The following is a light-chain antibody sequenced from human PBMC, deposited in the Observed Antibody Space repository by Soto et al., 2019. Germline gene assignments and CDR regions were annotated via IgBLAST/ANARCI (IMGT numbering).Light chain of an antibody. Sequence: QSVLTRPPSASGTPGQRVTCSCSGSSSNIGTNTVNWYLQLPGTAPKLLMYNNNQRPSGVPERFSGSKSGTSASLAIGGLQSEDEADYYCAAWDDSLDGFYVFGSGTKVTVL. CDR1: SSNIGTNT. V-gene: IGLV1-44*01. CDR2: NNN. CDR3: AAWDDSLDGFYV. J-gene: IGLJ1*01.